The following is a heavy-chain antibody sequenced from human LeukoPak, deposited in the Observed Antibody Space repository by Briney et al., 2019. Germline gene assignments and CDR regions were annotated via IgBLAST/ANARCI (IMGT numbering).Heavy chain of an antibody. CDR3: ARASPYFYCSGGSCYFHP. CDR1: GGAFSSYA. J-gene: IGHJ5*02. D-gene: IGHD2-15*01. Sequence: SVKVSCKASGGAFSSYAISWVRQAPGQGLEWMGGIIPIFGTANYAQKFQGRVTITTDESTSTAYMELSSLRSEDTAVYYCARASPYFYCSGGSCYFHPWGQGTLVTVSS. CDR2: IIPIFGTA. V-gene: IGHV1-69*05.